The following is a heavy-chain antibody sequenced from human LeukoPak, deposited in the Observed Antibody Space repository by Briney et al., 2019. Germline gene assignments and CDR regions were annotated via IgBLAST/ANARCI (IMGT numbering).Heavy chain of an antibody. D-gene: IGHD3-10*01. J-gene: IGHJ4*02. Sequence: ASVKVSCKASGYTFTSYDINWVRQATGQGFEWMGWINPNSGGTNYAQNFQGRVTMTRDASISTAYMELSRLTSDDTAVYYCARSQMLGSFDYWGQGTLVTVSS. CDR2: INPNSGGT. CDR3: ARSQMLGSFDY. V-gene: IGHV1-2*02. CDR1: GYTFTSYD.